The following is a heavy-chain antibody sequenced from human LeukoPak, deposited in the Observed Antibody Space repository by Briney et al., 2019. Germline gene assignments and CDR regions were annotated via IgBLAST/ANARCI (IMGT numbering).Heavy chain of an antibody. CDR3: ARWTPEVDY. Sequence: SETLSLTCTVSGGSISSYYWSWIRQPPGKGLEWIGYIYYSGSTNYNPSLKSRVTISVDTSKNQFSLKLSSVTAADTAVYYCARWTPEVDYWGQGTLVTVSS. V-gene: IGHV4-59*01. CDR2: IYYSGST. D-gene: IGHD3/OR15-3a*01. CDR1: GGSISSYY. J-gene: IGHJ4*02.